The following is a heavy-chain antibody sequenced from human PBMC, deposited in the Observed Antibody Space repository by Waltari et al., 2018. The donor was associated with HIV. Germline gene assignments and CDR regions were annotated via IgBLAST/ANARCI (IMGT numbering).Heavy chain of an antibody. CDR1: GYTFTDYY. CDR2: LDPKTGGP. V-gene: IGHV1-2*02. CDR3: ARDISSGWYYLRF. D-gene: IGHD6-19*01. Sequence: QVQLVQSGAEVKKPGASVKLSCKASGYTFTDYYVHWVRQAPGQGLEGMGWLDPKTGGPNYARKFQARVTMTRDTSISTAYMELDRLTSDDTAVYYCARDISSGWYYLRFWGQGTLLTVSS. J-gene: IGHJ4*02.